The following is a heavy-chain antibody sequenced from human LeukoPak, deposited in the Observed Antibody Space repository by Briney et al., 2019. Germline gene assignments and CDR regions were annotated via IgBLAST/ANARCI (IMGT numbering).Heavy chain of an antibody. V-gene: IGHV3-23*01. Sequence: GGSLRLSCTASGFTFSNSVMSWVRQAPGKGLEWVSLISGSGDNIYYVDSVKGRFTISRDNSKNTLYLQMNSLRAEDTAVYFCAKGTSPFDPWGQGTLVTVSS. CDR1: GFTFSNSV. CDR2: ISGSGDNI. CDR3: AKGTSPFDP. J-gene: IGHJ5*02.